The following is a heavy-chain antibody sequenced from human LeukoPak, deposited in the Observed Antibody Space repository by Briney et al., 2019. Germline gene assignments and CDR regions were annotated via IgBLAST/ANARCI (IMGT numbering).Heavy chain of an antibody. CDR2: IYYSGST. CDR3: ARHRHLDFWSGYYTGTYYYSGMDV. CDR1: GGSISSYY. Sequence: SETLSLTCTVSGGSISSYYWSWIRQPPGKGLEWIGYIYYSGSTNYNPSLKSRVTISVDTSKNQFSLKLSSVTAADTAVYYCARHRHLDFWSGYYTGTYYYSGMDVWAKGPRSPSP. D-gene: IGHD3-3*01. V-gene: IGHV4-59*08. J-gene: IGHJ6*02.